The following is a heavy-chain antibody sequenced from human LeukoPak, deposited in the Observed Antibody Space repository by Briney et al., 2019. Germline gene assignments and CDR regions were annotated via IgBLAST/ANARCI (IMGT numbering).Heavy chain of an antibody. Sequence: SETLSLTCTVSGYSISSGYYWGWIRQPPGKGLEWIGSIYHSGSTYYNPSLKSRVTISVDTSKNQFSLKLSSVTAADTAVYYCARGSSGYYYDDAFDIWGQGTMVTVSS. CDR2: IYHSGST. V-gene: IGHV4-38-2*02. D-gene: IGHD3-22*01. J-gene: IGHJ3*02. CDR3: ARGSSGYYYDDAFDI. CDR1: GYSISSGYY.